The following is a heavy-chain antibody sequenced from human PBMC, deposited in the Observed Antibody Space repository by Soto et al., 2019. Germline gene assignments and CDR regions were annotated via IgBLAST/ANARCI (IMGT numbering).Heavy chain of an antibody. CDR1: GGSSSSSSYY. CDR2: IYYSGST. Sequence: SETLSLTCTVSGGSSSSSSYYWGWIRQPPGKGLEWIGSIYYSGSTYYNPSLKSRVTISVDTSKNHFSLKLTSVTAADTAVYYCARPGGSGWFYFDSWGQGSQVTVSS. D-gene: IGHD6-13*01. V-gene: IGHV4-39*02. CDR3: ARPGGSGWFYFDS. J-gene: IGHJ4*02.